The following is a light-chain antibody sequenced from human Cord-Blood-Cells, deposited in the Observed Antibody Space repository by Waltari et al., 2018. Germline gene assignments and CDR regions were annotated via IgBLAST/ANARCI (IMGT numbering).Light chain of an antibody. Sequence: DIQMTQSPSSLSASVGDRVTITCRAIQSISSYLNWYQQKPGKDPTLLIYAASSLQSGVPSRFSGSGSGTDFTLTISSLQPEDFATYYCQQSYSTPITFGQGTRLEIK. CDR1: QSISSY. CDR3: QQSYSTPIT. CDR2: AAS. J-gene: IGKJ5*01. V-gene: IGKV1-39*01.